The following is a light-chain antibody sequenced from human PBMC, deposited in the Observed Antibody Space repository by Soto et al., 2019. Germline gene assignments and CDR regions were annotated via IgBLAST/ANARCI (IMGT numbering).Light chain of an antibody. CDR2: NTS. J-gene: IGLJ3*02. Sequence: QAVVTQEPSVTVSPGGTVTVTCASSTGAVITNYFANWFQQKPGQAPRALIYNTSDKLSWTPARFSGSVLGDKAALTLSGVQPEDEADYYCLLYYRGTWVFGGGTKVTVL. CDR3: LLYYRGTWV. CDR1: TGAVITNYF. V-gene: IGLV7-43*01.